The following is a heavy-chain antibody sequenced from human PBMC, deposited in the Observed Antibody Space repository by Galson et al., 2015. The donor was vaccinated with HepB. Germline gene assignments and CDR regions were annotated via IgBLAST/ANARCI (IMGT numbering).Heavy chain of an antibody. D-gene: IGHD5-18*01. CDR2: IRSKAYGGTT. CDR1: GFTFGDYA. CDR3: TRAGIRGYFDY. J-gene: IGHJ4*02. V-gene: IGHV3-49*04. Sequence: SLRLSCAASGFTFGDYAMSWVRQAPGKGLEWVGFIRSKAYGGTTEYAASVKGRFTISRDDSKSIAYLQMNSLKTEDTAVYYCTRAGIRGYFDYWGQGTLVTVSS.